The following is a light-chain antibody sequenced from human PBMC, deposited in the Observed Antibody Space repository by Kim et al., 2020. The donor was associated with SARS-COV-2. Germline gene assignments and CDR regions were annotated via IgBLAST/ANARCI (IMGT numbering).Light chain of an antibody. Sequence: EIVLTQSPGTLSLSPGERATLSCKTTQSVINNYLAWYQQKPGQAPRLVISGVSRRATGIPDRFSGSGSGTDFTLTISRLEPEDFAVYYCQQYGSSSTFGQGTKVDIK. J-gene: IGKJ1*01. CDR1: QSVINNY. CDR2: GVS. V-gene: IGKV3-20*01. CDR3: QQYGSSST.